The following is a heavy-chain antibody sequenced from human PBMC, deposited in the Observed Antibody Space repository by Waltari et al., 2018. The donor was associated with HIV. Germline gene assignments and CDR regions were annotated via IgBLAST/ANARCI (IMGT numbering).Heavy chain of an antibody. J-gene: IGHJ3*02. D-gene: IGHD2-21*01. Sequence: EVQLVESGGGLVQHGGSLRLSGAASGFTFSTYSMNWVRQAPGKGLEWVSYISSSSTTIYYADSVKGRFTISRDNAKNLLYLQMNSLRAEDTAVYYCARDKAVIQPDAFDIWGQGTMVTVSS. CDR2: ISSSSTTI. CDR3: ARDKAVIQPDAFDI. V-gene: IGHV3-48*04. CDR1: GFTFSTYS.